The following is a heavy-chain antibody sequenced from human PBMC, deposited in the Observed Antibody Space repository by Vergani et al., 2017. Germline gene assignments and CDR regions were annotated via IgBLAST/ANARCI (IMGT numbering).Heavy chain of an antibody. V-gene: IGHV4-34*01. Sequence: QVQLQQWGAGLLKPSETLSLTCAVYGGSFSGYYWSWIRQPPGKGLEWIGEINNDGHTNYNPSLESRVTVSRDTAKNQFSLNLMSVTAADTAMYYCARDRGIVGATTGGMDVWGQ. CDR1: GGSFSGYY. J-gene: IGHJ6*02. D-gene: IGHD1-26*01. CDR2: INNDGHT. CDR3: ARDRGIVGATTGGMDV.